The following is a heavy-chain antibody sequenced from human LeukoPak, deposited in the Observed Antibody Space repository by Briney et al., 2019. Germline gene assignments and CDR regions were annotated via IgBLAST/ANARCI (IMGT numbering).Heavy chain of an antibody. CDR1: GFTFSSYW. CDR2: IRQDGSVQ. Sequence: GSLRLSCAASGFTFSSYWMGWVRQAPGKGLEWVANIRQDGSVQNYVDSVKGRFTISRDNPKNSVYLQMSSLRAEDTAVYYCLVTTRSRGFDYWGQGTLVTVS. D-gene: IGHD1/OR15-1a*01. V-gene: IGHV3-7*01. CDR3: LVTTRSRGFDY. J-gene: IGHJ4*02.